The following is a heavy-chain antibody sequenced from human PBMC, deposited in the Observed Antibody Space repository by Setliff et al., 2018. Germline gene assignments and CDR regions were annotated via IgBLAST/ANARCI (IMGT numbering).Heavy chain of an antibody. J-gene: IGHJ2*01. CDR3: ATGPINNDV. CDR2: LIPMFGTP. CDR1: GFRFTSFG. V-gene: IGHV1-69*05. Sequence: SVKVSCKTSGFRFTSFGFSWVRQAPGQGLEWMGGLIPMFGTPGYAQKFQDRVTITTDESTSTAYMELSGLMSEDTAVYYCATGPINNDVWGRGTLVTVSS.